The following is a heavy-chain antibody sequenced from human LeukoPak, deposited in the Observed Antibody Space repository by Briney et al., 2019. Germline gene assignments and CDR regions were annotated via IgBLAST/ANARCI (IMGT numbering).Heavy chain of an antibody. CDR3: ARLTNSGYYWLFDY. CDR2: INQGGGEK. V-gene: IGHV3-7*04. CDR1: GFTFSTSW. D-gene: IGHD3-22*01. J-gene: IGHJ4*02. Sequence: GGSLRLSCAASGFTFSTSWMSWVRQAPGRGLEWLANINQGGGEKYYVDSVRGRFTISRDNAENSLFLQMNSLRAEDTAVYYCARLTNSGYYWLFDYWGQGTLVTVSS.